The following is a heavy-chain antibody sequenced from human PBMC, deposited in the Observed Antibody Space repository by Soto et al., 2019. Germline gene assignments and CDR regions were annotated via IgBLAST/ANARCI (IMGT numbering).Heavy chain of an antibody. J-gene: IGHJ5*02. Sequence: QVQLVQSGAEVKKPGASVKVSCKASGYTFTSYGISWVRQAPGQGLEWVGWISAYNGNTNYAQKLQGRVTMTTDTSTSTAYMELRSLRSDDTAVYYCARDLRGTMVRGVDFDPWGQGTLVTVSS. CDR1: GYTFTSYG. CDR3: ARDLRGTMVRGVDFDP. CDR2: ISAYNGNT. V-gene: IGHV1-18*04. D-gene: IGHD3-10*01.